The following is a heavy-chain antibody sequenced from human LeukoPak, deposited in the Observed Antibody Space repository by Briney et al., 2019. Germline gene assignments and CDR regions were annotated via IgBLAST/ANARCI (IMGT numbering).Heavy chain of an antibody. CDR1: GFTISIYA. J-gene: IGHJ4*02. CDR2: ISSKGVST. CDR3: VKGGQYSSSSHFDY. V-gene: IGHV3-64D*09. D-gene: IGHD6-6*01. Sequence: TGGSLRLSCSASGFTISIYAMHWVRQAPGKGLEYVSGISSKGVSTYYADSVKGRFTISRDNSKDTMFLQMSSLRAEDTAVYYCVKGGQYSSSSHFDYWGQGTLVTVSS.